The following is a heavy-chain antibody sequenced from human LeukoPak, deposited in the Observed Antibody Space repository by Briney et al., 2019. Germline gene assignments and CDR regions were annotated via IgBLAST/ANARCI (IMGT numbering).Heavy chain of an antibody. CDR2: ISYDGSNK. CDR3: ARGGGEIKYYFDY. Sequence: GGCLTLSCAASGFTFSSYAMHWVRRAPGKGLEWVAVISYDGSNKYYADSVKGRFTISRDNSKNTLYLQMNSLRAEDTAVYYCARGGGEIKYYFDYWGQGTLVTVSS. CDR1: GFTFSSYA. V-gene: IGHV3-30-3*01. D-gene: IGHD2-21*01. J-gene: IGHJ4*02.